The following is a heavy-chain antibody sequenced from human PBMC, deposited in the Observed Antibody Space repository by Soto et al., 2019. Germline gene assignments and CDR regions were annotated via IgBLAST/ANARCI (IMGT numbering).Heavy chain of an antibody. D-gene: IGHD1-1*01. CDR1: GITATNGH. Sequence: GESLKISCAASGITATNGHMSWVRQAPGKGLEWVSVIYSDDNTYYADSVKGRFTISRDTSKDTVYLQMNSLRADDTAVYYCARDWNGDKYFDFWDQGSLVTVSS. CDR2: IYSDDNT. J-gene: IGHJ4*02. V-gene: IGHV3-53*01. CDR3: ARDWNGDKYFDF.